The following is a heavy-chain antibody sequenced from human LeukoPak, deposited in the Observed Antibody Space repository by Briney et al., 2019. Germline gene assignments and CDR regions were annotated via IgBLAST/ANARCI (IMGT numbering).Heavy chain of an antibody. CDR2: MNTYTGNP. J-gene: IGHJ5*02. CDR1: GYTFTNYA. V-gene: IGHV7-4-1*02. CDR3: ARGGYCRSDSCYSNYFDP. Sequence: ASVKVSCKTSGYTFTNYAMNWVRQAPGQGLEWMGWMNTYTGNPTYVQGFTGRFVFSLDTSVSTAYLQINSLKTEDTAMYYCARGGYCRSDSCYSNYFDPWGQGTLVSVSS. D-gene: IGHD2-15*01.